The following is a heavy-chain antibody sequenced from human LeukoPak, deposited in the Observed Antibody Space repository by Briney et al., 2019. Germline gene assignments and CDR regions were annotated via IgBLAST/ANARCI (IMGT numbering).Heavy chain of an antibody. Sequence: PSETLSLTCTVSGGSISSYYWSWIRQPPGKGLEWIAYIYYSGSTYYNPSLKSRVTKSVDTSKNQFSLKLSSVTAADTAVYYCARHASMDVGATYWGQGTLVTVSS. CDR3: ARHASMDVGATY. V-gene: IGHV4-59*04. CDR1: GGSISSYY. CDR2: IYYSGST. D-gene: IGHD1-26*01. J-gene: IGHJ4*02.